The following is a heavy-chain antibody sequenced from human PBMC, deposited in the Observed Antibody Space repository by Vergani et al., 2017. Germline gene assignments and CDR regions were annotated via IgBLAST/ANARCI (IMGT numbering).Heavy chain of an antibody. CDR2: IFPDDSDT. CDR1: GYTFTNYW. CDR3: VRGYYSWGPLDS. V-gene: IGHV5-51*01. J-gene: IGHJ4*02. D-gene: IGHD3-3*01. Sequence: EVRLVQSGPEVKKPGESVKISCETSGYTFTNYWVAWVRQRPGKGLEWMGLIFPDDSDTRYSPVFQGQVTISVDKSISTAYLQWGSLKDSDTAMYYCVRGYYSWGPLDSWGQGTLVTVPS.